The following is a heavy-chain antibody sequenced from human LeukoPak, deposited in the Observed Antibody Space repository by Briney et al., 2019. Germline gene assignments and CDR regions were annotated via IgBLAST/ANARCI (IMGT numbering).Heavy chain of an antibody. V-gene: IGHV3-21*01. CDR2: ITDSSSSM. J-gene: IGHJ4*02. CDR3: ARDFSSGSYYGDYYFDY. CDR1: GFTFSSYA. D-gene: IGHD1-26*01. Sequence: PGGSLRLSCAASGFTFSSYAMHWVRQAPGKGLEWVSSITDSSSSMYYADSVKGRFTISRDNAKNSLYLQMNSLRAEDTAVYCCARDFSSGSYYGDYYFDYWGQGTLVTVSS.